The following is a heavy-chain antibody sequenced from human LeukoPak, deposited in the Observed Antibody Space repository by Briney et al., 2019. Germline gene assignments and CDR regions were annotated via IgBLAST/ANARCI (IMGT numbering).Heavy chain of an antibody. V-gene: IGHV1-69*05. CDR3: ARAVVVVPAAIGYYYYYMDV. J-gene: IGHJ6*03. CDR2: IIPIFGTA. CDR1: GGTFSSYA. D-gene: IGHD2-2*01. Sequence: GSSVKVSCKASGGTFSSYAISWVRQAPGQGLEWMGGIIPIFGTANYAQKFQGRVTITTDESTSTAYMELSSLRSEDTAVYYCARAVVVVPAAIGYYYYYMDVWGKGTTVTVSS.